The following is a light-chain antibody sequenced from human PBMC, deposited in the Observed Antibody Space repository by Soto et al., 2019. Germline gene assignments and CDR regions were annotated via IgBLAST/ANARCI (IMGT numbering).Light chain of an antibody. CDR1: QSVDSSF. Sequence: EIVLTQSPGSLSLSPGERGTLSCRASQSVDSSFFAWYQQKPDQAPRLLIYGASNRATGIPDRFSGSGSETDFTLTISRMEPEDCAVYYCQQYVSSVTFGQGTKVEIK. CDR3: QQYVSSVT. V-gene: IGKV3-20*01. J-gene: IGKJ1*01. CDR2: GAS.